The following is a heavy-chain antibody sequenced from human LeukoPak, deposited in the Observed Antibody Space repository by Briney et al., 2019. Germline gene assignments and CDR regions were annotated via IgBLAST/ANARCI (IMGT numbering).Heavy chain of an antibody. J-gene: IGHJ4*02. CDR2: LNHSGGT. D-gene: IGHD2-21*01. CDR3: ARDGPVVLDY. Sequence: PSETLSLTCAVYGGSFSGYYWSWIRQPPGKGLEWIGELNHSGGTNYNPSLKRRVTISVDTSKNQFPLNLIYLTAADTAVYFCARDGPVVLDYWGQGTLVTVSS. V-gene: IGHV4-34*01. CDR1: GGSFSGYY.